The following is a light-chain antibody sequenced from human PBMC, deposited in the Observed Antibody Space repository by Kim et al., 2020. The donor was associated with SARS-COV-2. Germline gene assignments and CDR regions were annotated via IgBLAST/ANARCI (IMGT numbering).Light chain of an antibody. CDR2: AAS. CDR1: QGISSF. V-gene: IGKV1-9*01. Sequence: TQLTQSPSSLSASVGDRVTITCRASQGISSFLAWYQHKPGKAPKLLIYAASTLQSGVPSRFSGSGSGTDFTLTISSLQPEDFVTYFCQQLNSYPLTFGGGTKLEI. J-gene: IGKJ4*01. CDR3: QQLNSYPLT.